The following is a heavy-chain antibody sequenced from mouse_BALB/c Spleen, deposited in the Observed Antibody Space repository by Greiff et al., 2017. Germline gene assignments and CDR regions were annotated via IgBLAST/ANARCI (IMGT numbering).Heavy chain of an antibody. CDR2: ISSGSSTI. CDR3: ARGSAMDY. J-gene: IGHJ4*01. V-gene: IGHV5-17*02. CDR1: GFTFSSFG. Sequence: EVQRVESGGGLVQPGGSRKLSCAASGFTFSSFGMHWVRQAPEKGLEWVAYISSGSSTIYYADTVKGRFTISRDNPKNTLFLQMTSLRSEDTAMYYCARGSAMDYWGQGTSVTVSS.